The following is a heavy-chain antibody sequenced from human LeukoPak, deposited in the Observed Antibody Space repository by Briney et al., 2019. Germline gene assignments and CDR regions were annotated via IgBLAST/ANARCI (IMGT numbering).Heavy chain of an antibody. J-gene: IGHJ4*02. Sequence: ASVKVSFTASGYTFTSYYMRWVRQAPGQGLEWMGIINPSGGSTSYAQKFQGRVTMTRDTSTSTVYMELSSLRSEDTAVYYCARDGGGYYNSFDYWGQGTLVTVSS. CDR2: INPSGGST. CDR3: ARDGGGYYNSFDY. D-gene: IGHD3-22*01. V-gene: IGHV1-46*01. CDR1: GYTFTSYY.